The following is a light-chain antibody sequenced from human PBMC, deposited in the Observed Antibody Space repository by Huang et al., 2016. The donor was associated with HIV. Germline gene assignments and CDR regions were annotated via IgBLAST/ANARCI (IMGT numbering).Light chain of an antibody. J-gene: IGKJ1*01. CDR2: GSA. V-gene: IGKV3-15*01. CDR1: QSVFKN. Sequence: MTQSPSTLSVSPGESATLSCRASQSVFKNLAWYQQKPGQAPKLLIYGSATMDAGIPARLSGSGSGTDFTLTISSLQSEDFAVYYCQQYNTSPRTFGQGTKVEV. CDR3: QQYNTSPRT.